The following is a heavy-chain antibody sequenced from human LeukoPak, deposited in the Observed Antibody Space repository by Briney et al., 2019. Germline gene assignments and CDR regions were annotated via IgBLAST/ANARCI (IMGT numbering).Heavy chain of an antibody. V-gene: IGHV4-34*01. Sequence: SETLSLTCAVYGGSFNDYYWNWIRQPPGKGLEWIGEINLRGSTTYNPSLKSRVTISVDTSKNQFSLKLSSVTAADTAVYYCARTRYYYNSRSYGAPYYFDYWGQGTLVTVSS. CDR3: ARTRYYYNSRSYGAPYYFDY. CDR2: INLRGST. J-gene: IGHJ4*02. D-gene: IGHD3-10*01. CDR1: GGSFNDYY.